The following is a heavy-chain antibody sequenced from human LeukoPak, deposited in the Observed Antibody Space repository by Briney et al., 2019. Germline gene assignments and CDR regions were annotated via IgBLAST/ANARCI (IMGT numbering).Heavy chain of an antibody. V-gene: IGHV3-21*01. J-gene: IGHJ4*02. CDR2: SSSSGNYI. CDR1: GFILRSYS. CDR3: ARGQQLGY. D-gene: IGHD6-13*01. Sequence: PGGSLRLSCAASGFILRSYSMSWVRQAPGKGLEWVAFSSSSGNYIYYADSVKGRFIISGDNAKSSLDLQLNSLRAEDTALYYCARGQQLGYWGQGILVTVSS.